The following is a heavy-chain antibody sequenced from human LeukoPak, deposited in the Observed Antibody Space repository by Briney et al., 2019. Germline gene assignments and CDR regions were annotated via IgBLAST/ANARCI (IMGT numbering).Heavy chain of an antibody. V-gene: IGHV3-7*01. CDR2: IDEGGSGK. CDR1: GFLFNKYW. Sequence: PGGSLRLSCAASGFLFNKYWMSWVRQAPGKGLEWVGNIDEGGSGKWYVDSVKGRFTMSRDNAKNSLFLEMNGLRVEDTAIYYCARDRGDGYNYRSPFDSWGQGTLVTVSS. D-gene: IGHD5-24*01. CDR3: ARDRGDGYNYRSPFDS. J-gene: IGHJ4*02.